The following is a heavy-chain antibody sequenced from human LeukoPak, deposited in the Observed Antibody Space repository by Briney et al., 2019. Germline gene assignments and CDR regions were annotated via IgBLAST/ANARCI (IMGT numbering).Heavy chain of an antibody. J-gene: IGHJ4*02. D-gene: IGHD6-19*01. Sequence: SETLSLTCAVSGGSINSHYRGWIRQPPGKGLQWIADIYYTGKINYNPSLKSRVTITLDTSKDHLSLNLTSVLAADTAIYYCVRRDTGWNYFDYWGQGILVTVSS. CDR1: GGSINSHY. CDR3: VRRDTGWNYFDY. V-gene: IGHV4-59*08. CDR2: IYYTGKI.